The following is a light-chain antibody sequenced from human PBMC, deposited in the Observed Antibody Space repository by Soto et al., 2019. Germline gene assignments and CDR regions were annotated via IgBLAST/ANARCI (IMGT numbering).Light chain of an antibody. V-gene: IGKV3-20*01. CDR2: GAS. CDR1: QTVNSR. CDR3: QQYGSSRYT. J-gene: IGKJ5*01. Sequence: EIVLTQSPATLSSSPGERATLSCRASQTVNSRLAWYQHKPGQAPRLLIYGASSRATGIPDRFSGSGSGTDFTLTISILEPEDFAVYYCQQYGSSRYTLGQGARLEIK.